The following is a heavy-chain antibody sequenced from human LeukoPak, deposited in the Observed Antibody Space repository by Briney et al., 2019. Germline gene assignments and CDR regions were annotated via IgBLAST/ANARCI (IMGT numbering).Heavy chain of an antibody. Sequence: TSETLSLTCTVSGGSISSYYWSWIRQPPGKGLEWIGYIYYSGSTNYNPSLKSRVTISVDTSKNQFSLKLSSVTAADTAVYYCARESVAAAGIYFDYWGQGTLVTVSS. CDR1: GGSISSYY. D-gene: IGHD6-13*01. V-gene: IGHV4-59*01. CDR2: IYYSGST. J-gene: IGHJ4*02. CDR3: ARESVAAAGIYFDY.